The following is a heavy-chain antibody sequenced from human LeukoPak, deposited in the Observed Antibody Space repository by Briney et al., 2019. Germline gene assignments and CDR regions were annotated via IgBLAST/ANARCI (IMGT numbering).Heavy chain of an antibody. CDR2: IYTSGST. V-gene: IGHV4-4*07. J-gene: IGHJ5*02. D-gene: IGHD3-22*01. CDR3: ARARNYYDSSGYYWFDP. CDR1: GGSISSYY. Sequence: PSETLSLTCTVSGGSISSYYWSWIRQPAGKGLEWSGRIYTSGSTNYNPSLKSRVTMSVDTSKNQFSLKLSSVTAADTAVYYCARARNYYDSSGYYWFDPWGQGTLVTVSS.